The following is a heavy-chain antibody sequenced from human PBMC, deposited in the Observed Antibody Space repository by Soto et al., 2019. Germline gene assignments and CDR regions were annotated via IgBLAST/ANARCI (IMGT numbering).Heavy chain of an antibody. CDR1: GFTFSHYA. CDR2: MSYDGSNE. CDR3: AKDGSHNFYY. Sequence: QVQLVESGGGVVQPGRSLRLSCAASGFTFSHYAKHWVRQAAGKGLEWVALMSYDGSNEYYADSVKGRFTISRDNSKNTLYLQMNSLRAEDTAVYYCAKDGSHNFYYLGQGTLVTVSS. D-gene: IGHD1-26*01. J-gene: IGHJ4*02. V-gene: IGHV3-30*18.